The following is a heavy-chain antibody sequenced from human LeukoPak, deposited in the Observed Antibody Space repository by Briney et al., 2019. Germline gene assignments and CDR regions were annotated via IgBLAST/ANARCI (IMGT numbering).Heavy chain of an antibody. CDR1: GFTFDDYA. CDR2: ISWNSGSI. Sequence: GRSLRLSCAASGFTFDDYAMHWVRQAPGKGLEWVSGISWNSGSIGYADSVEGRFTISRDNAKNSLYLQMNSLRAEDTALYYCAKDSHYGSGSYYDYWGQGTLVTVSS. V-gene: IGHV3-9*01. D-gene: IGHD3-10*01. CDR3: AKDSHYGSGSYYDY. J-gene: IGHJ4*02.